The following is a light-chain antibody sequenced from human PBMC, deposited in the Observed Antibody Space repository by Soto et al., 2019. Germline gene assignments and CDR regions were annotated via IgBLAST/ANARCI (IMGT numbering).Light chain of an antibody. J-gene: IGLJ2*01. Sequence: QSVLTQPPSASGTPGQRVTISCSGSSSNIGSNIVNWYQQLPGTAPKLLIYSNNQRPSGVPDRFSGSKSGTSASLAISGLQSEDEADYYCAAWDDSLNGHVVLGGGTKLTVL. V-gene: IGLV1-44*01. CDR1: SSNIGSNI. CDR3: AAWDDSLNGHVV. CDR2: SNN.